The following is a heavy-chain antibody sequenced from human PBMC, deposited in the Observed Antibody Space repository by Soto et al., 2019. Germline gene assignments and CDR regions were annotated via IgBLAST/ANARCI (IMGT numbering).Heavy chain of an antibody. J-gene: IGHJ3*02. V-gene: IGHV3-64D*06. CDR2: ISSNGGST. D-gene: IGHD5-18*01. Sequence: GGSLRLSCAASGFTFSSYWMSWVRQAPGKGLEYVSAISSNGGSTYYADSVKGRFTISRDNSKNTLYLQMSRLRAEDTAVYYCVKDRTEMDTIDAFDIWGQGTMLTV. CDR1: GFTFSSYW. CDR3: VKDRTEMDTIDAFDI.